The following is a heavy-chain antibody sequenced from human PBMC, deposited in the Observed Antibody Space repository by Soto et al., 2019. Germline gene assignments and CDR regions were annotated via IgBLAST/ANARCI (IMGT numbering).Heavy chain of an antibody. D-gene: IGHD3-16*01. V-gene: IGHV1-18*01. CDR3: ARGVRAATGEIGY. Sequence: ASVKVSCKASGYTFSSYGITWVRQAPGQGLEWMGWISPYHGNSKYAQKLQGRVTMTTDTSTSTAYMELRSLTSDDTAVYYCARGVRAATGEIGYWGQGTLVTLSS. CDR2: ISPYHGNS. CDR1: GYTFSSYG. J-gene: IGHJ4*02.